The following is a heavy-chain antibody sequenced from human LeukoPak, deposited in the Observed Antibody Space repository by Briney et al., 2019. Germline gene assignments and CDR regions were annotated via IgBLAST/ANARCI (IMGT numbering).Heavy chain of an antibody. CDR1: GYTFTSYG. D-gene: IGHD1-26*01. CDR2: INTNTGNP. V-gene: IGHV7-4-1*02. Sequence: ASVKVSCKASGYTFTSYGISWVRQAPGQGFEWMGWINTNTGNPTYAQGFTGRFVFSLDTSVSTAYLQISSLKAEDTAVYYCARAKYSGTYGGFDYWGQGTLVTVSS. J-gene: IGHJ4*02. CDR3: ARAKYSGTYGGFDY.